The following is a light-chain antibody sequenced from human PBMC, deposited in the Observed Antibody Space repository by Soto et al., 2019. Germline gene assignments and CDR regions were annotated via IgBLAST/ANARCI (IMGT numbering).Light chain of an antibody. V-gene: IGKV1-39*01. CDR1: EHIGIH. J-gene: IGKJ3*01. CDR3: QQRYSAPPFT. Sequence: DIQMPPSPSSLSASVGARVTITCRASEHIGIHLNWYQQKPGQAPKALIYAVSTLQRGVPSRFSGGRSGADFTLTISSLQPHDFATYYCQQRYSAPPFTFGPGTKVEIK. CDR2: AVS.